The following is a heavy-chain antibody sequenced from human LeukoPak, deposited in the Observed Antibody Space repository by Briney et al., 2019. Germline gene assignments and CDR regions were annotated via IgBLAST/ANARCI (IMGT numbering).Heavy chain of an antibody. CDR3: ARDPGYSYASYYYYYYYMDV. CDR1: GFTFSSYW. Sequence: QTGGSLRLSCAASGFTFSSYWMSWVRQAPGKGLEWVANIKQDGSEKYYVDSEKGRFTISRDNAKNSLYLQMNSLRAEDTAVYYCARDPGYSYASYYYYYYYMDVWGKGTTVTVSS. D-gene: IGHD5-18*01. CDR2: IKQDGSEK. V-gene: IGHV3-7*01. J-gene: IGHJ6*03.